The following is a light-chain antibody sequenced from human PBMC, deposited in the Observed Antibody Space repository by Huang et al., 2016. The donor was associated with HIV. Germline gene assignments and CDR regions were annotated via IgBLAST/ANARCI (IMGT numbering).Light chain of an antibody. Sequence: IVLTQSPATLSWYPGERVTLSCRASQSVGNYIAWYQQHPGQSPKILIYDTASRTTGTPGRVSGSGSGTDFALTISSLQSEDVAVYYCQQRSSGVTFGGGTKVQVK. CDR3: QQRSSGVT. J-gene: IGKJ4*01. CDR1: QSVGNY. V-gene: IGKV3-11*01. CDR2: DTA.